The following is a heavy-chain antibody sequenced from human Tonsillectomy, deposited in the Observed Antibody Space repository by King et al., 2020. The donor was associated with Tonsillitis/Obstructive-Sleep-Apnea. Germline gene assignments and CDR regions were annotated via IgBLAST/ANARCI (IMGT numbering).Heavy chain of an antibody. Sequence: VQLVESGGGLVQPGGSLRLSCAASGFTVSRNYMSWVRQAPGKGLEWVSVISSGGSTYYEDSVKGRFTISRDNSKNTLYLQMNSLRAEDTAVYYCARGLWIQLWHPFDPWGQGTLVTVSS. CDR1: GFTVSRNY. V-gene: IGHV3-66*01. D-gene: IGHD5-18*01. CDR3: ARGLWIQLWHPFDP. J-gene: IGHJ5*02. CDR2: ISSGGST.